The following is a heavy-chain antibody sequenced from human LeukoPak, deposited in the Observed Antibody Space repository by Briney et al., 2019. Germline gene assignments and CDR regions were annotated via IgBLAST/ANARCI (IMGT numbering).Heavy chain of an antibody. CDR3: ARLSSIAPDFDY. CDR2: IYYSGST. D-gene: IGHD6-6*01. CDR1: GGSISSSSYY. Sequence: SETLSLTCTVSGGSISSSSYYWGWIRQPPGKGLEWIGSIYYSGSTYYNPSLKSRVTISVDTSKNQFSLKLSCVTAADTAVYYCARLSSIAPDFDYWGQGTLVTVSS. J-gene: IGHJ4*02. V-gene: IGHV4-39*01.